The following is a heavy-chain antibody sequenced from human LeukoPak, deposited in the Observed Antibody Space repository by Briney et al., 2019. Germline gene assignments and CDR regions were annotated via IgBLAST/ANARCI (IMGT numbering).Heavy chain of an antibody. V-gene: IGHV4-34*01. CDR1: GGSFSGYY. CDR3: ARGPMTVGASPFDY. D-gene: IGHD1-26*01. CDR2: INHSGST. J-gene: IGHJ4*02. Sequence: PSETLSLTCAVYGGSFSGYYWSWIRQPPGKGLEWIGEINHSGSTNYNPSLKSRVTISVDTSKNQFSLKLSSVTAADTAVYHCARGPMTVGASPFDYWGQGTLVTVSS.